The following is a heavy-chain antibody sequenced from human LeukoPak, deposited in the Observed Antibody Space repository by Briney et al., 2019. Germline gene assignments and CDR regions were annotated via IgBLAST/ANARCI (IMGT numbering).Heavy chain of an antibody. Sequence: GGSLRLSCAASGFTVSSNYMSWVRQAPGKGLEWVSVIYSGGSTYYADSVKGRFTISRDNSKNTLYLQMNSLRAEDTAVYYCAKAGAVVVVAAKFFDYWGQGTLVTVSS. V-gene: IGHV3-66*01. CDR1: GFTVSSNY. CDR3: AKAGAVVVVAAKFFDY. CDR2: IYSGGST. D-gene: IGHD2-15*01. J-gene: IGHJ4*02.